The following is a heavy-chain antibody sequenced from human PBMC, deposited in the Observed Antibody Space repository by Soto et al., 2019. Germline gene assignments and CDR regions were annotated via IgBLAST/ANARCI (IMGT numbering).Heavy chain of an antibody. D-gene: IGHD2-2*01. CDR1: GGSFSGYY. V-gene: IGHV4-34*01. J-gene: IGHJ5*02. CDR3: ARASGSLLAMPSSTSGGNWFDP. CDR2: INHSGST. Sequence: SETLSLTCAVYGGSFSGYYWSWIRQPPGKGLEWIGEINHSGSTNYNPSLKSRVTISVDTSKNQFSLKLSSVTAADTAVYYCARASGSLLAMPSSTSGGNWFDPWGQGTLVTVSS.